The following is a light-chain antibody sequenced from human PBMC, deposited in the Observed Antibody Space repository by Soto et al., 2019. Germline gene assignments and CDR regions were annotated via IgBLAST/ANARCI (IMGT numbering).Light chain of an antibody. Sequence: VVVAQSPLSLPVTLGQPASISCRSSHSLVYSGGESCLNGFQQSPGQSPRRLIYQLPTRDSGVPDTFSGSGSVTHFTLKISRVGADDVAVYYCMQGTHWPLTFGGGTKLEIK. CDR3: MQGTHWPLT. CDR1: HSLVYSGGESC. CDR2: QLP. J-gene: IGKJ4*01. V-gene: IGKV2-30*01.